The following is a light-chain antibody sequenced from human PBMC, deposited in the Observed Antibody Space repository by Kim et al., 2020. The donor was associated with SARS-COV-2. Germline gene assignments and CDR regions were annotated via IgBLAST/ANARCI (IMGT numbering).Light chain of an antibody. Sequence: VARGQTVRTTGQGDSLRSYYATWYQQKPGQAPILVIYGKNNRPSGIPDRFSGSSSGNTASLTITGTQAGDEADYYCNSRDSNDNVVFGGGTQLTVL. J-gene: IGLJ2*01. CDR3: NSRDSNDNVV. V-gene: IGLV3-19*01. CDR2: GKN. CDR1: SLRSYY.